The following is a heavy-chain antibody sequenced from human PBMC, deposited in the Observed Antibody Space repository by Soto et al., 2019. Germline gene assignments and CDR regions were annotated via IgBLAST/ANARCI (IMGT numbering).Heavy chain of an antibody. D-gene: IGHD3-22*01. CDR2: INPSGGST. CDR1: VYSFTSHY. V-gene: IGHV1-46*01. CDR3: AREYYYDSSGPDY. Sequence: XSVQVSYKPSVYSFTSHYMHWVRLAPGQGLEWMGIINPSGGSTSYAQKFQGRVTMTRDTSTSTVYMELSSLRSEDTAVYYCAREYYYDSSGPDYWGQGTLVTASS. J-gene: IGHJ4*02.